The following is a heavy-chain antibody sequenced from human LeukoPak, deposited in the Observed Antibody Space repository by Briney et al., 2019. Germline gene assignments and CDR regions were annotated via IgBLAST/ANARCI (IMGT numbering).Heavy chain of an antibody. Sequence: GESLKISCKASGYSVTAYWIGWVRQRPGKGLEWMGIIYPGDSDTRYSPSFQGQVTISADKSISTAYLQWSSLKTSDTAMYYCATKGDYDTGYYADYWGQGTLVTVSS. V-gene: IGHV5-51*01. CDR1: GYSVTAYW. CDR3: ATKGDYDTGYYADY. D-gene: IGHD4-17*01. J-gene: IGHJ4*02. CDR2: IYPGDSDT.